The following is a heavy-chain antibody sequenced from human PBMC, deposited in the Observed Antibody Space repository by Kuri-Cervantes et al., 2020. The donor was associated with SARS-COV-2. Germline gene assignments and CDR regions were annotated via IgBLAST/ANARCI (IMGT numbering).Heavy chain of an antibody. CDR2: IDSGGNR. V-gene: IGHV3-53*01. D-gene: IGHD6-19*01. J-gene: IGHJ2*01. Sequence: GGSLRLSCAASEFSISDNYMSWVRQAPGKGLEWVSTIDSGGNRNYADSVTGRFTVSRDNSKNTLHLRMNGLRAEDTAVYYCARDRRRGWQWLVSRVWYFDLWGRGTLVTVSS. CDR1: EFSISDNY. CDR3: ARDRRRGWQWLVSRVWYFDL.